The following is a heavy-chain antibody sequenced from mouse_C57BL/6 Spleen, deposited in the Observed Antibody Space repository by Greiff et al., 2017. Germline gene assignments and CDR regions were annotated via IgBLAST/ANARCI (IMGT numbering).Heavy chain of an antibody. D-gene: IGHD1-1*01. J-gene: IGHJ4*01. CDR1: GFNIKDDY. CDR2: IDPENGDN. V-gene: IGHV14-4*01. Sequence: VQLQQSGAELVRPGASVKLSCTASGFNIKDDYMHWVKQRPEQGLEWIGWIDPENGDNEYASQFQGKATIPADTSSNTAYLQLSSLTSEDTAVYYCTTSPLITTVVATGDYWGQGTSVTVSS. CDR3: TTSPLITTVVATGDY.